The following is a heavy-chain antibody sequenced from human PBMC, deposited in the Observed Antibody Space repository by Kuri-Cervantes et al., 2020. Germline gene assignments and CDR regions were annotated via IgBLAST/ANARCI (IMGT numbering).Heavy chain of an antibody. J-gene: IGHJ5*02. CDR3: ARHISNFDSGGSENWFDP. CDR1: GGSISSNSHY. D-gene: IGHD2-15*01. Sequence: SETLSLTCTVSGGSISSNSHYWAWIRQPPGKGLEWIGSVYSSGVVDFNPSLKSRLSISVDTSKSQFSLRLNSVIAADTAVYFSARHISNFDSGGSENWFDPWGQGTLVTVSS. CDR2: VYSSGVV. V-gene: IGHV4-39*01.